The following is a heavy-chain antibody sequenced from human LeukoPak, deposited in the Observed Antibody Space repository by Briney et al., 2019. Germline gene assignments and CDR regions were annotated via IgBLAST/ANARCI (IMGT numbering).Heavy chain of an antibody. CDR3: ARSPVVVPAAIDN. CDR1: GGSISSYY. V-gene: IGHV4-4*07. J-gene: IGHJ4*02. D-gene: IGHD2-2*01. Sequence: SETLSLTCTVSGGSISSYYWSWIRQPAGKGLEWIGRIYTSGSTNYNPSLKSRVTISVDKSKNQFSLKLSSVTAADTAVYYCARSPVVVPAAIDNWGQGTLVTVSS. CDR2: IYTSGST.